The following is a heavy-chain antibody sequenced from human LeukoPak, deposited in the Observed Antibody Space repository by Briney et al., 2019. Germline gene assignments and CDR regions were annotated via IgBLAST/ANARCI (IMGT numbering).Heavy chain of an antibody. J-gene: IGHJ6*03. V-gene: IGHV4-61*01. D-gene: IGHD4-11*01. CDR3: ARYSNYGDYYYYYMDV. CDR1: GYSISSGYY. CDR2: IYYSGST. Sequence: SETLSLTCTVSGYSISSGYYWSWIRQPPGKGLEWIGYIYYSGSTNYNPSLKSRVTISVDTSKKQFSLKLSSVTAADTAVYYCARYSNYGDYYYYYMDVWGKGITVTVSS.